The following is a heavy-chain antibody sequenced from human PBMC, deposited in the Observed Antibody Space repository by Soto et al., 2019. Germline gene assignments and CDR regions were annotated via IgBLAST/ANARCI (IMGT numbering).Heavy chain of an antibody. CDR2: ISAGGGST. Sequence: EVQLLESGGGLVQPGGSLRLSCAASGFTFTNYAMSWVRQAPGKGLEWVSVISAGGGSTHYADSVKGRFTISRDNSKNKLFMQMNSLRAEDTAVYYCAKSPGGSYSEFDYWGQGSLVTVSS. J-gene: IGHJ4*02. CDR3: AKSPGGSYSEFDY. CDR1: GFTFTNYA. V-gene: IGHV3-23*01. D-gene: IGHD3-10*01.